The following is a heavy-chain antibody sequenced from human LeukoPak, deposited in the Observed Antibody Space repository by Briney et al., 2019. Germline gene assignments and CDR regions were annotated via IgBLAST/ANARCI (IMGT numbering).Heavy chain of an antibody. CDR2: IRDSGLGT. CDR1: GFTFSTYA. Sequence: GGSLRLSCAASGFTFSTYAMNWVRQAPGKGLEWGSAIRDSGLGTYYADSVRGGFTISRDNSNNTLFLQMTNLSSDDTAVYYCARDGRLTSFDYWGQGTLVTVSS. CDR3: ARDGRLTSFDY. J-gene: IGHJ4*02. V-gene: IGHV3-23*01. D-gene: IGHD4/OR15-4a*01.